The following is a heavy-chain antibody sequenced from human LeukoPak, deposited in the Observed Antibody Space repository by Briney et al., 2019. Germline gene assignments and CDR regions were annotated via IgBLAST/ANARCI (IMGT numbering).Heavy chain of an antibody. Sequence: GGSLRLSCAASGFTVSSNYMSWVRQAPGKGLEWVSVIYSGGSTYYADSVKGRFTISIDNSKNTLYLQMNSLSAEDTAVYYCARASSSADAFDIWGQGTMATVSS. CDR2: IYSGGST. J-gene: IGHJ3*02. D-gene: IGHD3-22*01. V-gene: IGHV3-53*01. CDR3: ARASSSADAFDI. CDR1: GFTVSSNY.